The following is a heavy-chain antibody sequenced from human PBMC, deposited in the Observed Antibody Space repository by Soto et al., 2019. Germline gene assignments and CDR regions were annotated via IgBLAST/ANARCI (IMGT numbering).Heavy chain of an antibody. CDR2: SYQSGST. Sequence: QLQLQESGSGLVKPSQTLSLTCAVSGGSISSGGYSWSWIREPPGKGLEWIGYSYQSGSTYYNPSLKSRVTISVDRSKNQFSLKLSSVTAADTAVYYCASDAGTDYGDYFDYCGQGTLVTVSS. V-gene: IGHV4-30-2*01. D-gene: IGHD4-17*01. CDR3: ASDAGTDYGDYFDY. CDR1: GGSISSGGYS. J-gene: IGHJ4*02.